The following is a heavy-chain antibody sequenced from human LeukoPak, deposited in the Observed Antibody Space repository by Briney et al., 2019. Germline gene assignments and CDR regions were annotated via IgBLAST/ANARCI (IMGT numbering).Heavy chain of an antibody. V-gene: IGHV4-39*01. CDR2: IYYSGST. CDR1: GGSISCSSYY. D-gene: IGHD3-10*01. J-gene: IGHJ5*02. CDR3: AGTYYYGSGRLNWFNP. Sequence: ASETLSLTCTVSGGSISCSSYYWGWIRQPPGKGLEWIGSIYYSGSTYYNPSLKSRVTISVDTSKNQFSLKLSSVTAADTAVYYCAGTYYYGSGRLNWFNPWGQGTLVTVSS.